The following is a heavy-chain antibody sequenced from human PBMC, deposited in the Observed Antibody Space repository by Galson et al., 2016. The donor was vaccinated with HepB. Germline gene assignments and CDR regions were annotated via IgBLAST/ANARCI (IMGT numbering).Heavy chain of an antibody. Sequence: SLRLSCAASGFILGTSSMNWVRQAPGKGLEWVSSISTSGTSRFYAASMKGRFTISKDSAKNSLYLQMNSLRAEDSAVYYCAREKEVKQDLDSWGQGTLVTVSS. CDR1: GFILGTSS. D-gene: IGHD1/OR15-1a*01. CDR3: AREKEVKQDLDS. V-gene: IGHV3-21*01. CDR2: ISTSGTSR. J-gene: IGHJ4*02.